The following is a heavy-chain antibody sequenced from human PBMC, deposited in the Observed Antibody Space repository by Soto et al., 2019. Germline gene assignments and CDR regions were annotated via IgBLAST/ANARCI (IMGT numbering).Heavy chain of an antibody. CDR2: ISSSSSYI. D-gene: IGHD2-2*02. V-gene: IGHV3-21*04. CDR1: GFTFSSYS. CDR3: ATQPAAIRYYYYYYGMDV. Sequence: EVQLVESGGGLVKPGGSLRLSCAASGFTFSSYSMNWVRQAPGKGLEWVSSISSSSSYIYYADSVKGRFTISRDNSKNTLYLQMNSLRAEDTAVYYCATQPAAIRYYYYYYGMDVWGQGTTVTVSS. J-gene: IGHJ6*02.